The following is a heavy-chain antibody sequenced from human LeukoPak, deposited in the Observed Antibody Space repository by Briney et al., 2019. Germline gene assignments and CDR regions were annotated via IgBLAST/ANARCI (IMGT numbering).Heavy chain of an antibody. Sequence: GSLRLSCAASGFTFSSSAMSWVRQAPGKGLEWVSAISNNGGYTYYADSVKGRFTISRDNSKNTLYLQMNSLRAEDTAVYYCVGDQVDNVGWLTWGQGTRVTVSS. CDR3: VGDQVDNVGWLT. CDR1: GFTFSSSA. J-gene: IGHJ5*02. CDR2: ISNNGGYT. V-gene: IGHV3-23*01. D-gene: IGHD5-12*01.